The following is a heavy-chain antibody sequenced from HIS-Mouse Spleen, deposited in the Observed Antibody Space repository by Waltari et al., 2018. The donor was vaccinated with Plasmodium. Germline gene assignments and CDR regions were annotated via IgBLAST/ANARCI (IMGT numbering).Heavy chain of an antibody. Sequence: QVQLQQWGAGLLKPSETLSLTCAVYGGSFRGYYWSWIRPPPGKGLEGIGEINHSGSTNYNPSLKSRVTISVDTSKNQFSLKLSSVTAADTAVYYCARGPGYSSGWYYFDYWGQGTLVTVSS. CDR2: INHSGST. CDR3: ARGPGYSSGWYYFDY. D-gene: IGHD6-19*01. J-gene: IGHJ4*02. V-gene: IGHV4-34*01. CDR1: GGSFRGYY.